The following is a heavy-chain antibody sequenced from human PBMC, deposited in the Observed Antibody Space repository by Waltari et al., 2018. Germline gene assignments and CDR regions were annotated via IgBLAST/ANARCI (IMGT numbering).Heavy chain of an antibody. CDR3: ARVGNGIAAANDAFDI. D-gene: IGHD6-13*01. Sequence: QLQLQESGPGLVQSSETLSLTCTVSGASISSSSYYWGWTRQPPGKGLEWIGSINYSGSTYYNPSLKSRVTIYVDTSKNQFSQKLSSVTAADTAVYYCARVGNGIAAANDAFDIWGQGTMVTVSS. V-gene: IGHV4-39*01. CDR2: INYSGST. CDR1: GASISSSSYY. J-gene: IGHJ3*02.